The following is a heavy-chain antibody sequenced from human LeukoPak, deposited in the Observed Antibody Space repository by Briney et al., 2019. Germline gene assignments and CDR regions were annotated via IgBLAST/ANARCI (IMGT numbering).Heavy chain of an antibody. CDR1: GGTFNNYA. Sequence: SVKVSCKASGGTFNNYAFSWVRQAPGQGLEWMGGIIPIFDTAHYAQKFQGRVTITADESMSTAYMELSSLRSEDTAVYYCARDATLLWFGETLGGNFDYWGQGTLVTVSS. D-gene: IGHD3-10*01. V-gene: IGHV1-69*01. J-gene: IGHJ4*02. CDR2: IIPIFDTA. CDR3: ARDATLLWFGETLGGNFDY.